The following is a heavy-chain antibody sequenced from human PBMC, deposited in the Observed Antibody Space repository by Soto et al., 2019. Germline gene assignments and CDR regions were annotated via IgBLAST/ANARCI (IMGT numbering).Heavy chain of an antibody. Sequence: SETLSLTCTVSGGSISSGDYYWSWIRQPPGKGLEWIGYIYYSGSTYYNPSLKSRVTISVDTSKNQFSLKLSSVTAADTAVYYCASGGYCSGGSCYSGSVNGYWGQGTLVTVSS. J-gene: IGHJ4*02. D-gene: IGHD2-15*01. CDR3: ASGGYCSGGSCYSGSVNGY. CDR1: GGSISSGDYY. V-gene: IGHV4-30-4*01. CDR2: IYYSGST.